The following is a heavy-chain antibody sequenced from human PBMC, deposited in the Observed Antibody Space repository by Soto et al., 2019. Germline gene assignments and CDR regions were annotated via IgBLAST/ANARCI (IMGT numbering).Heavy chain of an antibody. Sequence: ASVKVSCKASGYTFTGYFIHWVRQAPGQGLEWMGYINPNSGVTKYAPRFQGRVTTTRDTSIRTAYMDLNNLRSDDTAVYYCARGGGTILAPLTWGPGTLVTVSS. CDR2: INPNSGVT. CDR1: GYTFTGYF. CDR3: ARGGGTILAPLT. J-gene: IGHJ5*02. D-gene: IGHD3-3*01. V-gene: IGHV1-2*02.